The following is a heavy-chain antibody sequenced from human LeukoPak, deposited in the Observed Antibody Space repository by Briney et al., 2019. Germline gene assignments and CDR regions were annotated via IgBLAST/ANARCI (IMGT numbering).Heavy chain of an antibody. Sequence: GGSLRLSCAVSGITLSNYGMSWVRQAPGKGLEWVADMNPDGSVKYYVDSVTGRFTISRDNAKNSLYLLMDSLRAEDTAIYYCARDPHCGAVDIWGQGTLVTVSS. V-gene: IGHV3-7*01. CDR3: ARDPHCGAVDI. CDR1: GITLSNYG. CDR2: MNPDGSVK. J-gene: IGHJ3*02. D-gene: IGHD2-21*02.